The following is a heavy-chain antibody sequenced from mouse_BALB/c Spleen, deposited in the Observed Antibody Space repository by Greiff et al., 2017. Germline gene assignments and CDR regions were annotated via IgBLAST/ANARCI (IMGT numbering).Heavy chain of an antibody. V-gene: IGHV2-9*02. CDR2: IWAGGST. CDR1: GFSLTSYG. J-gene: IGHJ4*01. CDR3: AREAYYYARDY. Sequence: VKLVESGPGLVAPSQSLSITCTVSGFSLTSYGVHWVRQPPGKGLEWLGVIWAGGSTNYYSALMSSLTISKDNTKSQVFLKMNSLQTDDTAMYYCAREAYYYARDYWGQGTSVTVSS.